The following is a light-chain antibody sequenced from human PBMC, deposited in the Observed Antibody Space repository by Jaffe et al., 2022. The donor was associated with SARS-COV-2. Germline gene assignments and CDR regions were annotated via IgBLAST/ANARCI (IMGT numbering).Light chain of an antibody. V-gene: IGKV3-20*01. Sequence: EVVLTQSPGTLSLSPGERGTLSCRASQTIASNYLAWYQQKPGQAPRLLIYGAYSRATGIPDRFSGSGSGADFTLTISGLESEDFAVYYCQQYGRSTITFGQGTRLDIK. CDR1: QTIASNY. CDR2: GAY. J-gene: IGKJ5*01. CDR3: QQYGRSTIT.